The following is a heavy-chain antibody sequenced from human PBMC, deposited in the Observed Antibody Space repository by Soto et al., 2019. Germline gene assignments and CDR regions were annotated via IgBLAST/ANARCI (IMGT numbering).Heavy chain of an antibody. CDR1: GFTFSSYA. CDR2: ISYDGSNK. J-gene: IGHJ3*02. V-gene: IGHV3-30-3*01. CDR3: ARDHQGAFDI. Sequence: QVQLVESGGGVVQPGRSLRLSCAASGFTFSSYAMHWVRQAPGKGLEWVAVISYDGSNKYYADSVKGRFTISRDNSKNTLYLQMNSLRAEDTAVYYFARDHQGAFDIWGQGTMVTVSS.